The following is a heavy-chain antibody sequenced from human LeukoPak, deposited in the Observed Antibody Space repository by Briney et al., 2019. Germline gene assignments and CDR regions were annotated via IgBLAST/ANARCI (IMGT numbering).Heavy chain of an antibody. D-gene: IGHD3-10*01. Sequence: GGSVKVSCKVSGYTLTELSMHWLRQAPGKGLEWMGGFDTEDGETIYAQKFQGRVTMTEDTSTDTAYMELSSLRSEDTAVYYFATSVLLWFGEGRSFDPWGQGTLVTVSS. V-gene: IGHV1-24*01. CDR2: FDTEDGET. CDR3: ATSVLLWFGEGRSFDP. CDR1: GYTLTELS. J-gene: IGHJ5*02.